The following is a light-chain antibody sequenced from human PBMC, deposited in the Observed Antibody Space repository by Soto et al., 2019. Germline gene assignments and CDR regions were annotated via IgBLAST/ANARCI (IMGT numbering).Light chain of an antibody. CDR2: SRN. CDR3: ATWDDSLDGVV. CDR1: GSNIGSNA. Sequence: QSVLAQPPSASGTHGQGVTISCSGSGSNIGSNAVNWYQQLPGTAPKLLIYSRNQRPSGVPDRFSGSTSGTSASLAINGLQSDDEADYYCATWDDSLDGVVFGGGTKLTVL. J-gene: IGLJ2*01. V-gene: IGLV1-44*01.